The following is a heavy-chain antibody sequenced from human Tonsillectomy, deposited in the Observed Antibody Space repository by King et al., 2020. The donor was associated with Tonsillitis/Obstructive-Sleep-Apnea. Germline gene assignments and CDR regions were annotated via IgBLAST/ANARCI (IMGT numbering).Heavy chain of an antibody. V-gene: IGHV3-48*03. D-gene: IGHD3-10*01. J-gene: IGHJ4*02. CDR3: ARDSGHFDS. CDR2: ISSSGSTI. Sequence: EVQLVQSGGGLVQPGGSLRLSCAASGFTFSTYEMNWVRQAPGKGLEWVSYISSSGSTIYYADSVKGRFTISRDNTKNSLYLQMNSLRAEDTAVYYCARDSGHFDSWGQGTLVTVSS. CDR1: GFTFSTYE.